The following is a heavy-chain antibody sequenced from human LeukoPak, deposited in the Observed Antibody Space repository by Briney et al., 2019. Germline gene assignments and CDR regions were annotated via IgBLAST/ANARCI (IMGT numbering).Heavy chain of an antibody. V-gene: IGHV4-61*02. CDR1: GGSISSGSYY. D-gene: IGHD2-2*01. CDR2: IYTSGST. CDR3: ARGLVVPAGYYDY. J-gene: IGHJ4*02. Sequence: SQTLSLTCTVSGGSISSGSYYWSWIRQPAGKGLEWIRRIYTSGSTNYNPSLKSRVTISVDTSKNQFSLKLSSVTAADTAVYYCARGLVVPAGYYDYWGQGTLVTVSS.